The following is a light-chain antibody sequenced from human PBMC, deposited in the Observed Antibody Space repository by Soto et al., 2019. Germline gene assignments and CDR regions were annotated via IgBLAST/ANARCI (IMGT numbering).Light chain of an antibody. CDR1: SSDVGLYNY. J-gene: IGLJ1*01. V-gene: IGLV2-14*01. Sequence: QSALTQPASVSGSPGQSITISCTGTSSDVGLYNYVSWYQQYPGKAPKLMIFEVSNRPSGVSNLFSASKSGNTASLTISGLQAEDEAAYYCISYTTSSTSYVFGTGTKLTVL. CDR3: ISYTTSSTSYV. CDR2: EVS.